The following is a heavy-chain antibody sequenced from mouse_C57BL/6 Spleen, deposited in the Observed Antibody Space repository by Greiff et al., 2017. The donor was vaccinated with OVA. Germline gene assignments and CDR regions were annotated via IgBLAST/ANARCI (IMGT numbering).Heavy chain of an antibody. CDR2: ISDGGSYT. Sequence: EVQGVESGGGLVKPGGSLKLSCAASGFTFSSYAMSWVRQTPEKRLEWVATISDGGSYTYYPANVKGRFTISRDNAKNNLYLQMSHLKSEDTAMYYCAREAYGSSYEDLYWYFDVWGTGTTVTVSS. D-gene: IGHD1-1*01. CDR3: AREAYGSSYEDLYWYFDV. J-gene: IGHJ1*03. V-gene: IGHV5-4*01. CDR1: GFTFSSYA.